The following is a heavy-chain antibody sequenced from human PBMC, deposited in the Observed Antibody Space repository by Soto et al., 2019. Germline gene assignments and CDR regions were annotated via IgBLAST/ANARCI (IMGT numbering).Heavy chain of an antibody. D-gene: IGHD3-16*01. CDR3: TRDGGRAYDMDV. Sequence: GGALILSCAASGFNFLSYAMSWVRQAPGKGLEWVSAISGSGGSTYYADSVRGRFAISRDDAKNSVFLQMSGRRDEDTGVYYCTRDGGRAYDMDVWGQGTTVTVSS. V-gene: IGHV3-23*01. J-gene: IGHJ6*02. CDR1: GFNFLSYA. CDR2: ISGSGGST.